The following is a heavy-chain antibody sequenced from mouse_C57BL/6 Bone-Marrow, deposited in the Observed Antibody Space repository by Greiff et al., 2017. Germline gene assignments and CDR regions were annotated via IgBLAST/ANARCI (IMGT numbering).Heavy chain of an antibody. CDR3: AYYYGSSDY. V-gene: IGHV1-59*01. D-gene: IGHD1-1*01. J-gene: IGHJ2*01. CDR1: GYTFTSYW. CDR2: IDPSDSYT. Sequence: QVQLQQPGAELVRPGTSVKLSCKASGYTFTSYWMHWVKQRPGQGLEWIGVIDPSDSYTNYNQKFKGKATLTVDTSSSTAYMPLSSLTSEDSAVYYCAYYYGSSDYWGQGTTLTVSS.